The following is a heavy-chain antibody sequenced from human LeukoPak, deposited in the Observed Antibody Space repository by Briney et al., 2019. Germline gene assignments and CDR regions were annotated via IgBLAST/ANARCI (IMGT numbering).Heavy chain of an antibody. D-gene: IGHD3-3*01. J-gene: IGHJ3*02. CDR3: AKIIGITIFGVNHAFDI. V-gene: IGHV3-53*05. CDR2: IYGGGST. CDR1: GFTVSSNY. Sequence: GGSLRLSCAASGFTVSSNYMSWVRQAPGKGLEWVSVIYGGGSTYYADSVKGRFTISRDNSKNTLYLQMNSLRAEDTAVYYCAKIIGITIFGVNHAFDIWGQGTMVTVSS.